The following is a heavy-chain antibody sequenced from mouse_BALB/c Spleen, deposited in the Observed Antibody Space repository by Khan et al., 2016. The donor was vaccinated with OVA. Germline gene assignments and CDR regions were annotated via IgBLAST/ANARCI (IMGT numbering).Heavy chain of an antibody. CDR3: ARRNYFGYTFAY. CDR2: ISPGSGDT. J-gene: IGHJ3*01. CDR1: GYTFTDYY. D-gene: IGHD1-2*01. V-gene: IGHV1-77*01. Sequence: QVQLKQSGAELARPGASMKLSCKASGYTFTDYYINWVKQRTGQGLEWIGEISPGSGDTYYNEKFKGKATLTADKSSSTVDMQLSSLTAEASAVYFCARRNYFGYTFAYWGQGTLVTVSA.